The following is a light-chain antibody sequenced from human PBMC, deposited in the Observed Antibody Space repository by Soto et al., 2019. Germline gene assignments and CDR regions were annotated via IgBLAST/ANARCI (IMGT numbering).Light chain of an antibody. J-gene: IGKJ1*01. V-gene: IGKV3-15*01. CDR2: GAS. CDR3: QHRSNWWT. Sequence: EIVMTQSPATLFVSPGERATLSCRASQTVSDDLAWYQQKPGQAPRLLIYGASTRATDIPARFSGGGSGTEFTLTISSLQCEDSAIYYCQHRSNWWTFGQGTKVEIK. CDR1: QTVSDD.